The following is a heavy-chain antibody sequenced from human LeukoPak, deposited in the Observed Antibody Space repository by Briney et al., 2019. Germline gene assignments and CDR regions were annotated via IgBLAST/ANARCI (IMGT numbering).Heavy chain of an antibody. CDR1: RFTFSSYD. CDR2: IGTAGDT. CDR3: ARGRPPRYYYDSSGYLGDAFDI. J-gene: IGHJ3*02. Sequence: PGGSLRLSCAASRFTFSSYDMHWVRQATGKGLEWVSAIGTAGDTYYPGSVKGRFTISRENAKNSLYLQMNSLRAGDTAVYYCARGRPPRYYYDSSGYLGDAFDIWGQGTMVTVSS. V-gene: IGHV3-13*01. D-gene: IGHD3-22*01.